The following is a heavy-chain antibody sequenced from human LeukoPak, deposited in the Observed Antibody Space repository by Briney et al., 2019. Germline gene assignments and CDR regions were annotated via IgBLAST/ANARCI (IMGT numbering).Heavy chain of an antibody. CDR1: GFTFSSYG. Sequence: PGGSLRLSCAASGFTFSSYGMHWVRQAPGKGLEWVAVISYDGSNKYYADSVKGQFTISRDNSKNTLYLQMNSLRAEDTAVYYCARDRDYGDHEWFDPWGQGTLVTVSS. D-gene: IGHD4-17*01. V-gene: IGHV3-30*03. CDR3: ARDRDYGDHEWFDP. J-gene: IGHJ5*02. CDR2: ISYDGSNK.